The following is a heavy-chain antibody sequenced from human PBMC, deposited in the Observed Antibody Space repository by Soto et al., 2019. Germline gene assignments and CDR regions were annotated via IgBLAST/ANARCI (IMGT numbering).Heavy chain of an antibody. Sequence: PSETLSLTCTVSGDSIISGGYYWTWIRQQPGKGLEWIGYIYYSGTTYYNPSLESRLTISVDTSKNQFSLKLSSVTAADTAVYYCARDRDGYNSVDCWGQGTLVTVSS. CDR2: IYYSGTT. J-gene: IGHJ4*02. CDR1: GDSIISGGYY. D-gene: IGHD5-12*01. CDR3: ARDRDGYNSVDC. V-gene: IGHV4-31*03.